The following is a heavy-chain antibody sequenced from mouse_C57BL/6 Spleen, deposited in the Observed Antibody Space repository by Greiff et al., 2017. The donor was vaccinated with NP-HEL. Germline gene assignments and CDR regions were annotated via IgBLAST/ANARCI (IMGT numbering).Heavy chain of an antibody. CDR2: IYPGDGDT. Sequence: VQLQQSGPELVKPGASVKISCKASGYAFSSSWMNWVKQRPGKGLEWIGRIYPGDGDTNYNGKFKGKATLTADKSSSTAYMQLSSLTSEDSAVYFCARGYGSSYPFAYWGQGTLVTVSA. J-gene: IGHJ3*01. CDR3: ARGYGSSYPFAY. D-gene: IGHD1-1*01. CDR1: GYAFSSSW. V-gene: IGHV1-82*01.